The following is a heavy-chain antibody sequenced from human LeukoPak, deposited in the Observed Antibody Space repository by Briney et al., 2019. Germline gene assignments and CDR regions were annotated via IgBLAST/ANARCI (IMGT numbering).Heavy chain of an antibody. V-gene: IGHV3-23*01. CDR1: GFTFSSYA. CDR2: ISGSGGST. D-gene: IGHD6-13*01. J-gene: IGHJ4*02. CDR3: AKEPYSSSWARYYFDY. Sequence: GGSLRLSCAASGFTFSSYAMSWARQAPGKGLEWVSAISGSGGSTYYADSVKGRFTISRDNSKNTLYLQMNSLRAEDTAVYYCAKEPYSSSWARYYFDYWGQGTLVTVSS.